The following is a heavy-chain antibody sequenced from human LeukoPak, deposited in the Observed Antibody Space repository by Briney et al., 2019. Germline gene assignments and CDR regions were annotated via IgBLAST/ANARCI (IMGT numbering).Heavy chain of an antibody. J-gene: IGHJ4*02. CDR2: IKQDGSEK. D-gene: IGHD3-3*01. CDR3: ARGITIFGVVSNFDY. Sequence: AGGSLRLSCAASGFTFSSYWMSWVRQAPGKGLEWVANIKQDGSEKYYVDSVKGRFTISRDNAKNSLYLQMNSLRAEDTAVYYCARGITIFGVVSNFDYWGQGTLVTVSS. CDR1: GFTFSSYW. V-gene: IGHV3-7*01.